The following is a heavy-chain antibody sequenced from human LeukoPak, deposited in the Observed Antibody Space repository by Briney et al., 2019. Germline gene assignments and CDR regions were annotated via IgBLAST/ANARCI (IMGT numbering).Heavy chain of an antibody. D-gene: IGHD3-16*02. CDR2: ISSSSSYI. Sequence: GGSLRLSCAASGFTFSSYSMNWVRQAPGKGLEWVSSISSSSSYIYYADSVKGRFTISRDNAKNSLYLQMNSLRAEDTAVYYCARGPPVYDYVWGSYRPFDYWGQGTLVTVSS. J-gene: IGHJ4*02. CDR1: GFTFSSYS. V-gene: IGHV3-21*01. CDR3: ARGPPVYDYVWGSYRPFDY.